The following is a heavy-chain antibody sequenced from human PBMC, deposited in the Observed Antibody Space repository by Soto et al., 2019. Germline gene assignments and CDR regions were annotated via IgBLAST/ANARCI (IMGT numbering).Heavy chain of an antibody. Sequence: SETLSLTCAVSGYSISGGYYWGWIRQPPGKGLEWIGSIYHSGSTYYNPSLKSRVTISVDTSKNQFSLKLSSVTAADTAVYYCARDRRYSSSWYFQHWGQGTLVTVSS. CDR2: IYHSGST. CDR3: ARDRRYSSSWYFQH. D-gene: IGHD6-13*01. J-gene: IGHJ1*01. V-gene: IGHV4-38-2*02. CDR1: GYSISGGYY.